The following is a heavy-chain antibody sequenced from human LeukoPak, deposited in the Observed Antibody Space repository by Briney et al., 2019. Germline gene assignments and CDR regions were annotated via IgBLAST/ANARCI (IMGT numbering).Heavy chain of an antibody. CDR1: GYTFTSYA. CDR2: INAGNGNT. J-gene: IGHJ4*02. V-gene: IGHV1-3*01. D-gene: IGHD6-13*01. Sequence: GASVKVSCKASGYTFTSYAMHWVRQAPGQRLDWMGWINAGNGNTKYSQKFQGRVTITRDTSASTAYMELSSLRSEDTAVYYCARDAIRYSSSWPDYWGQGTLVTVSS. CDR3: ARDAIRYSSSWPDY.